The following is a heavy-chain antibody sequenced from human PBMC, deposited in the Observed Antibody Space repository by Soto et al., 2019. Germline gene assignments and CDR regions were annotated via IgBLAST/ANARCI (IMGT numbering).Heavy chain of an antibody. CDR1: GFNFSAYN. V-gene: IGHV3-48*02. CDR3: ARDKYRLLLGNFDY. Sequence: EVPLVESGGGLVQPGGSLRLSCATSGFNFSAYNMNWVRQAPGKGLEWVSYISSSSTTIYNADSVKGRFTISRDDAKNSLYLQMNSLRDEDTAVYYCARDKYRLLLGNFDYWGQGTLVTVSS. J-gene: IGHJ4*02. D-gene: IGHD2-2*01. CDR2: ISSSSTTI.